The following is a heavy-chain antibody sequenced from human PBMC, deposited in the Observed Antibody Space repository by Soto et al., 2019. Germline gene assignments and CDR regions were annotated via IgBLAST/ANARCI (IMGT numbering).Heavy chain of an antibody. V-gene: IGHV1-46*03. CDR3: ARDAGREGDWFDP. CDR2: INPSGGST. CDR1: GXTFTSYY. Sequence: ASVKVSCKASGXTFTSYYMHWVRQAPGQGLEWMGIINPSGGSTSYAQKFQGRVTMTRDTSTSTVYMELSSLRSEDTAVYYCARDAGREGDWFDPWGQGTLVTVSS. J-gene: IGHJ5*02. D-gene: IGHD6-13*01.